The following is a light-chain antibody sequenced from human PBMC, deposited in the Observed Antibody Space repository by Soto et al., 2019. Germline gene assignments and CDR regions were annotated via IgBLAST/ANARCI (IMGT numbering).Light chain of an antibody. J-gene: IGLJ1*01. CDR3: CSWAGSNTFYF. Sequence: QSALTQPASVSGSPGQSITISCTGTSSDVGSYNLVSWYQQLPGKAPKLIIYEVSRRPSGVSNRFSGSKSGNTASLTISELQAEDEADYYCCSWAGSNTFYFFGTGTKLTVL. CDR1: SSDVGSYNL. CDR2: EVS. V-gene: IGLV2-23*02.